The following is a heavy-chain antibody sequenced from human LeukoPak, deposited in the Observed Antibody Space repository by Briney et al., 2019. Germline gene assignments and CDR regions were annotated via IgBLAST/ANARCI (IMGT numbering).Heavy chain of an antibody. CDR3: ARGGNYYDSSGSSKLDY. CDR2: IYYSGST. CDR1: GGSISSGGYY. V-gene: IGHV4-31*03. J-gene: IGHJ4*02. D-gene: IGHD3-22*01. Sequence: SQTLSLTCTVSGGSISSGGYYWSWIRQHPGRGLEWIGYIYYSGSTYYNPPLKSRVTISVDTSKNQFSLKLSSVTAADTAVYYCARGGNYYDSSGSSKLDYWGQGTLVTVSS.